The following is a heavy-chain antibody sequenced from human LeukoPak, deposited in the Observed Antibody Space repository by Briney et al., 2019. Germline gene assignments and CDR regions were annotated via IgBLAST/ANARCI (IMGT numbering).Heavy chain of an antibody. CDR2: ISYDGSNK. D-gene: IGHD5-18*01. V-gene: IGHV3-30*04. CDR3: ARVQGRYSYGSGFDS. J-gene: IGHJ4*02. Sequence: GRSLRLSCAASGFTFSSYAMHWVRQAPGKGLEWVAVISYDGSNKYYADSVKGRFTISRDNSKNTLYLQMNSLRAEDTAVYFCARVQGRYSYGSGFDSWGQGTLVTVSS. CDR1: GFTFSSYA.